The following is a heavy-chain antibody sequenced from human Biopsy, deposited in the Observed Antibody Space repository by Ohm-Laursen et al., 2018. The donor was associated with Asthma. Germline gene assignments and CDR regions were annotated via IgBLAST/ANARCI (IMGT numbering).Heavy chain of an antibody. V-gene: IGHV3-30*18. Sequence: SLRLSCSASGFTFSNYGMHWVRQAPGKGLERVAVISFDGSNKNYTDSVKGRFTISRDNSRNTLHLQMNSLRAEDTAVYYCAKDVFPGWELRRGPDYWGQGTLVTVSS. D-gene: IGHD1-26*01. CDR1: GFTFSNYG. CDR2: ISFDGSNK. CDR3: AKDVFPGWELRRGPDY. J-gene: IGHJ4*02.